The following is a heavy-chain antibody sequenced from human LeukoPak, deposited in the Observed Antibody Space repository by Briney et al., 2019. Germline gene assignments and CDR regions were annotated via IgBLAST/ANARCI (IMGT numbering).Heavy chain of an antibody. CDR3: ARASSSSWENDY. D-gene: IGHD6-13*01. J-gene: IGHJ4*02. V-gene: IGHV1-2*02. CDR2: INPNSGGT. CDR1: GYTFTGYY. Sequence: ASVKVSCKASGYTFTGYYRHWVRQAPGQGLEWMGWINPNSGGTNYAQKFQGRVTMTRDTSISTAYMELSRLRSDDTAVYYCARASSSSWENDYWGQGTLVTVSS.